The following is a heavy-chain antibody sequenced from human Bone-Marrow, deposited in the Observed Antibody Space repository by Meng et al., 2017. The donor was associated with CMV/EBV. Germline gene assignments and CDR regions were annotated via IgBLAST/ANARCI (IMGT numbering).Heavy chain of an antibody. CDR1: GYTFTSYG. Sequence: CKASGYTFTSYGISWVRQAPGQGLEWMGWISAYNGNTNYAQKLQGRVTMTTDTSTSTAYMELRSLRSDDTAVYYCARVETGTTPFDYWGQGTLVTVSS. D-gene: IGHD1-7*01. J-gene: IGHJ4*02. CDR3: ARVETGTTPFDY. CDR2: ISAYNGNT. V-gene: IGHV1-18*01.